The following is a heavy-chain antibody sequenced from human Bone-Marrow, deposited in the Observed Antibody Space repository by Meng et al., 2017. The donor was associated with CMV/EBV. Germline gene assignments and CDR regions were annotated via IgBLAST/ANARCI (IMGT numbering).Heavy chain of an antibody. J-gene: IGHJ6*02. V-gene: IGHV1-46*01. CDR3: ARTFLDPWIGDWGEYYDDGMDV. CDR2: INPSGIST. Sequence: ASVKVSCKASGYTFTTYYMHWVRQAPGQGLGWMGLINPSGISTSYAQKFQGRVTMTRDTSTSTVYMELSSRRSDDTAVYYCARTFLDPWIGDWGEYYDDGMDVWGQGTTVTVSS. D-gene: IGHD2-21*01. CDR1: GYTFTTYY.